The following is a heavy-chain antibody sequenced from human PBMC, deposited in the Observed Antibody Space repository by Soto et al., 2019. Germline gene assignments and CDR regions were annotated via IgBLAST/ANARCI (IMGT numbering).Heavy chain of an antibody. CDR2: VYYTGST. V-gene: IGHV4-59*08. J-gene: IGHJ6*03. D-gene: IGHD3-9*01. CDR1: GGSISNFY. CDR3: ARTFLGPDLLADSFVDYYYYMDV. Sequence: SETLSLTCTVSGGSISNFYWSWIRQPPGKGLEWIGYVYYTGSTSYNPSHKRRVTFSADSSRGQFSLRLNSVTAADTAVYYCARTFLGPDLLADSFVDYYYYMDVWGQETTVTVSS.